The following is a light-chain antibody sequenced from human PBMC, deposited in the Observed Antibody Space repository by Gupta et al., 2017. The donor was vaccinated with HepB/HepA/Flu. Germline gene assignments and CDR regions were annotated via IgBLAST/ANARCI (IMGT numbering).Light chain of an antibody. CDR2: KVS. Sequence: DVGMTQSPPSLRVTLGQPASISCRSSQSIASSDGNTYLRWFLQKTGRYPRRLIYKVSNRDSGVPDRFSGSGAGSEVTMKISRVEAEEVGIYYCRQETHWTPYTFGQGTKLEIK. J-gene: IGKJ2*01. CDR1: QSIASSDGNTY. V-gene: IGKV2-30*01. CDR3: RQETHWTPYT.